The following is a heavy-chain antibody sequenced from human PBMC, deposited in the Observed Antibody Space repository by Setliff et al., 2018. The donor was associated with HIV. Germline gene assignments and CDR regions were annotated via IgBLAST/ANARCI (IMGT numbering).Heavy chain of an antibody. J-gene: IGHJ4*02. V-gene: IGHV4-39*01. CDR3: ARPSFGIGGGSIFDS. Sequence: KASETLSLTCTVSGPSVSNTDYYWGWIRLPPGKGLEWIASIHHSGSTWYNPSLKSRVTISADMSKNQFSLKLFSVTAADTAVYYCARPSFGIGGGSIFDSWGQGTVVTVSS. CDR2: IHHSGST. CDR1: GPSVSNTDYY. D-gene: IGHD3-3*01.